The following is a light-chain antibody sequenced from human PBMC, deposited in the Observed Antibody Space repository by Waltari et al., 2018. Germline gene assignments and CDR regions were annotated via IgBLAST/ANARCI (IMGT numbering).Light chain of an antibody. CDR1: SSDVGGYNY. V-gene: IGLV2-14*03. CDR3: SSYISSDTLEL. CDR2: DVS. Sequence: QSALTPPASVSGSPGQSITIPCPGTSSDVGGYNYVSWYQQHPGKAPKLIIFDVSNRPAGVSRRFSGSKSGNTASLTISGLQAQDEADYYCSSYISSDTLELFGGGTSLTVL. J-gene: IGLJ2*01.